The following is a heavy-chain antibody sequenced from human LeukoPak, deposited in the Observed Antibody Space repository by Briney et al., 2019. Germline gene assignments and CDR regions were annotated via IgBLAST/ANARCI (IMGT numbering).Heavy chain of an antibody. CDR1: GYTFTSYG. V-gene: IGHV1-18*01. Sequence: ASVKVSCKASGYTFTSYGISWVRQAPGQGLEWMGWISAYNGNTNYAQKLQGRVTMTTDTSTSTAYMELRSLRSDDTAVYYCARAESIFALVIPRDDFDYWGQGTLVTVSS. D-gene: IGHD3/OR15-3a*01. J-gene: IGHJ4*02. CDR3: ARAESIFALVIPRDDFDY. CDR2: ISAYNGNT.